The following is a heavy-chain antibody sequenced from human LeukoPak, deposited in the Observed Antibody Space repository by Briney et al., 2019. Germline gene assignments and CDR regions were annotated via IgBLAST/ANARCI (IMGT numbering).Heavy chain of an antibody. CDR1: GGSISSYY. CDR2: IYYSGST. V-gene: IGHV4-59*01. D-gene: IGHD3-10*02. J-gene: IGHJ6*02. Sequence: SETLSLTCTVSGGSISSYYWSWIRQPPGKGLEWIGYIYYSGSTNYNPSLKSRVTISVDTSKNQFSLKLSSVTAADTAVYYCARVVPPGYYYYGMDVWGQGTTVTVSS. CDR3: ARVVPPGYYYYGMDV.